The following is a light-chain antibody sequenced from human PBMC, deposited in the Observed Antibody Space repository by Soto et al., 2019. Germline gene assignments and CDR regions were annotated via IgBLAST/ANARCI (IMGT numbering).Light chain of an antibody. CDR3: QQGSNWPRT. CDR2: DAS. CDR1: QSVSSY. V-gene: IGKV3-11*01. J-gene: IGKJ5*01. Sequence: EIVLTQSPATLSLSPGERSNLSFRASQSVSSYLAWYQQKPGQAPRLLIYDASKRAPGIPARFSGSGSGTDFTLTVSSLEPEDFAVYYCQQGSNWPRTFGQGTQLEIK.